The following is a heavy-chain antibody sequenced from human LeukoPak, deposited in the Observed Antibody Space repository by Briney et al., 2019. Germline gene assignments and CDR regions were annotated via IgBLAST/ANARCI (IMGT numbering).Heavy chain of an antibody. Sequence: GGSLRLSCAXXGXXXXXXXXXXXXXAXXXXLXXVXXXXGXGGXTXYXDXVKGRFTXSXDNSKNSLYLQMNSLRTEDTALXYCAKFGWWETGTTPDAFDIWGQGTMVTVSS. V-gene: IGHV3-43*02. CDR1: GXXXXXXX. CDR2: XXGXGGXT. CDR3: AKFGWWETGTTPDAFDI. D-gene: IGHD1-1*01. J-gene: IGHJ3*02.